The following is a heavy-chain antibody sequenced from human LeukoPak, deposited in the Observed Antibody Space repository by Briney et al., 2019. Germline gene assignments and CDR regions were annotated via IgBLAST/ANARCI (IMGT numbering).Heavy chain of an antibody. J-gene: IGHJ4*02. CDR2: INHSGST. Sequence: SETLSLTCAVYGGSFSGYYWSWIRQPPGKGLEWIGEINHSGSTNYNPSLKSRVTISVDTSKNQFSLELSSVTAADTAVYYCARGYPSLAVAANFDYWGQGTLVTVSS. CDR3: ARGYPSLAVAANFDY. V-gene: IGHV4-34*01. CDR1: GGSFSGYY. D-gene: IGHD6-19*01.